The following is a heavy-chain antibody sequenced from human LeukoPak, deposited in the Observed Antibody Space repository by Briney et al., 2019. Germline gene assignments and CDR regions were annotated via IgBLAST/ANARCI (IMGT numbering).Heavy chain of an antibody. V-gene: IGHV4-34*01. Sequence: PSETLSLTCAAFGGSFSGYYWSWIRQPPGKGLEWIGEINHSGSINYNSSLKSRVTISVDTSKNQFSLKLSSVTAADAAVYYCARRMGRRFGERYYYYHYMDVWGKGTTVTISS. CDR3: ARRMGRRFGERYYYYHYMDV. J-gene: IGHJ6*03. CDR1: GGSFSGYY. CDR2: INHSGSI. D-gene: IGHD3-10*01.